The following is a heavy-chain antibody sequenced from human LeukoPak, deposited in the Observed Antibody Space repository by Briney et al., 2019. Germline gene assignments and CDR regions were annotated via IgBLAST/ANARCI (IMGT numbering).Heavy chain of an antibody. D-gene: IGHD3-10*01. CDR1: GITLSNYG. CDR2: LSGSGGGT. Sequence: GGSLRLSCAVSGITLSNYGMSWVRQAPGKGLEWVAGLSGSGGGTNYADSVPGRFTISRDNPKNTLYLQMNSLRAEDTAVYFCAKRGVVIRVFLVGFHKEAYYFDSWGQGALVTVSS. J-gene: IGHJ4*02. V-gene: IGHV3-23*01. CDR3: AKRGVVIRVFLVGFHKEAYYFDS.